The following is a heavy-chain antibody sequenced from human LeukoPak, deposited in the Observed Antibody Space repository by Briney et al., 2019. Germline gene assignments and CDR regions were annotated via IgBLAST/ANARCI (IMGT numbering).Heavy chain of an antibody. J-gene: IGHJ4*02. CDR2: ISYSGGT. Sequence: SETLSLTCTVSGGSISNYYWNWIRQPPGKGLEWVGYISYSGGTNYNPSLKSRVTISIDTSKNQFSLNLSSVTAADTAVYYCARGGDYGDLRYFDYWGQGTLVTVSS. D-gene: IGHD4-17*01. CDR3: ARGGDYGDLRYFDY. V-gene: IGHV4-59*08. CDR1: GGSISNYY.